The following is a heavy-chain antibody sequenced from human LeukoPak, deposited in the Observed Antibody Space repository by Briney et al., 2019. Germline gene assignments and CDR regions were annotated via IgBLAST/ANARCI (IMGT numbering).Heavy chain of an antibody. D-gene: IGHD6-13*01. J-gene: IGHJ6*02. CDR1: GYTFTSYY. Sequence: ASVKVSCKASGYTFTSYYMHWVRQAPGQGLEWMGIINPSGGSTSYAQEFQGRVTMTRDTSTSTVYMELSSLRSEDTAVYYCAREWGAAAAGEDYYYGMDVWGQGTTVTVSS. CDR3: AREWGAAAAGEDYYYGMDV. V-gene: IGHV1-46*01. CDR2: INPSGGST.